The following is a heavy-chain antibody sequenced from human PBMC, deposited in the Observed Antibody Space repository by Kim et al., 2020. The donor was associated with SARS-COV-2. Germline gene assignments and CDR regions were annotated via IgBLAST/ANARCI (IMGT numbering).Heavy chain of an antibody. CDR3: ARDHLPPATYDTWGGYFDY. CDR1: GGSISSGGYY. J-gene: IGHJ4*02. D-gene: IGHD3-22*01. V-gene: IGHV4-31*03. CDR2: IYYSGST. Sequence: SETLSLTCTVSGGSISSGGYYWSWIRQHPGKGLEWIGYIYYSGSTYYNPSLKSRVTISVDTSKNQFSLKLSSVTAADTAVYYCARDHLPPATYDTWGGYFDYWGQGTLVTVSS.